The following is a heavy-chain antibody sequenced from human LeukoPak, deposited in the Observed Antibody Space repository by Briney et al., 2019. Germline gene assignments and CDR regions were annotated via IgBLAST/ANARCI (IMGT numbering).Heavy chain of an antibody. CDR2: IYYSGTT. D-gene: IGHD6-19*01. Sequence: PSETLSLTCTVSGGSISSSSYYWGWIRQPPGKGLEWIGSIYYSGTTFYNPSLKSRVTISVDTSRNQFSLKLSSVTAADTAVYYCARDRSGWYHWFDPWGQGTLVTVSS. J-gene: IGHJ5*02. CDR1: GGSISSSSYY. CDR3: ARDRSGWYHWFDP. V-gene: IGHV4-39*07.